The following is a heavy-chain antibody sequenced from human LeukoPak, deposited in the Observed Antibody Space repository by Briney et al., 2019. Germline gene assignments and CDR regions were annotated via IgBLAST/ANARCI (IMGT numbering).Heavy chain of an antibody. Sequence: SETLSLTCTVSGGSISSYYWSWIRQPPGKGLEWIGYMYYSGSTNYNPSLKSRLTISVDTSKNQFSLKLSSVTAADTAVYYCARGSGWYYYRGQGTLVTVSS. V-gene: IGHV4-59*01. D-gene: IGHD6-19*01. CDR3: ARGSGWYYY. CDR1: GGSISSYY. J-gene: IGHJ4*02. CDR2: MYYSGST.